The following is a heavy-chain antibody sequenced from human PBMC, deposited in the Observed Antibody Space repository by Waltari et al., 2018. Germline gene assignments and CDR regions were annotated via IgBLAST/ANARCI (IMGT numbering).Heavy chain of an antibody. CDR3: ARTPRPPSIAAATSYWYFDL. V-gene: IGHV1-69*09. Sequence: QVQLVQSGAEVKKPGSSVKVSCKASGGTFSSYAISWVRQAPGPGLEWMGRIIPILGIANYAQKFQGRVTITADKSTSTAYMELSSLRSEDTAVYYCARTPRPPSIAAATSYWYFDLWGRGTLVTVSS. CDR1: GGTFSSYA. D-gene: IGHD6-6*01. CDR2: IIPILGIA. J-gene: IGHJ2*01.